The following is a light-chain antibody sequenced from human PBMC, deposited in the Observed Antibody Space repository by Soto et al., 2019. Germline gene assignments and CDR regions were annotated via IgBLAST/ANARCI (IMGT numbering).Light chain of an antibody. V-gene: IGKV3-20*01. CDR2: GAS. CDR1: QSVRSAY. CDR3: QQYGGSPQT. Sequence: EIVLTQSPGTLSLFPGERATLSCRASQSVRSAYLAWYQQKPGQAPRLLIYGASSRATGVPDRFSSSGSGTDFTLTIRRLEPEDFAVYYCQQYGGSPQTFGPGTKVEI. J-gene: IGKJ1*01.